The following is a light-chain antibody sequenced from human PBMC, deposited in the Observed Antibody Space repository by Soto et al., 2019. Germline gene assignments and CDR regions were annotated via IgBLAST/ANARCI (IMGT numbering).Light chain of an antibody. Sequence: EIVLTQSPGTLSLSPGERATLSCRASQSVSSSYLAWYQQKPGQAPRLLIYGASSRATGIPDRFSGSGSGTDFPLTISRLEPEDFAVYYCQQYRSSPPMYTFGQGTKVEIK. CDR2: GAS. CDR3: QQYRSSPPMYT. V-gene: IGKV3-20*01. J-gene: IGKJ2*01. CDR1: QSVSSSY.